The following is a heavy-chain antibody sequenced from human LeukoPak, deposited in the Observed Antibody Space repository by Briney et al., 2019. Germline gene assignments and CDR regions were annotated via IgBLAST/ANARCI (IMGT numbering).Heavy chain of an antibody. V-gene: IGHV3-7*01. J-gene: IGHJ4*02. Sequence: PGGSLRLSCAASGFTFSSYWMSWVRQAPGKGLEWVANIKQDGSEKYYVDSVKGRFTISRDNAKNSLYLQMNSLRAEDTAVYYCARDLGSHIAVARHFDYWGQGTLVTVSS. CDR3: ARDLGSHIAVARHFDY. CDR1: GFTFSSYW. D-gene: IGHD6-19*01. CDR2: IKQDGSEK.